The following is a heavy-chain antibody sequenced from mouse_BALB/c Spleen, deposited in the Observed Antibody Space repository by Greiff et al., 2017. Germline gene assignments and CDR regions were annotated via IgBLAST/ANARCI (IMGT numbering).Heavy chain of an antibody. CDR1: GFTFSSYD. J-gene: IGHJ2*01. CDR2: ISSGGGST. CDR3: ARRREFDY. Sequence: EVKVVESGGGLVQPGGSLKLSCAASGFTFSSYDMSWVRQTPEKRLEWVAYISSGGGSTYYPDTVKGRFTISRDNAKNTLYLQMSSLKSEDTAMYYCARRREFDYWGQGTTLTVSS. V-gene: IGHV5-12-1*01.